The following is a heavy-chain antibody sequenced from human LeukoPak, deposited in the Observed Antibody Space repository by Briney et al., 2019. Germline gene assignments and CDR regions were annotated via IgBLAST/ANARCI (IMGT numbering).Heavy chain of an antibody. V-gene: IGHV4-61*08. D-gene: IGHD2-2*01. J-gene: IGHJ4*02. CDR1: GGSISSGGYY. Sequence: SETLSLTCTVSGGSISSGGYYWSWIRQHPGKGLEWIGYIYYSGSTNYNPSLKSRVTISVDTSKNQFSLKLSSVTAADTAVYYCARGWSPKKRYCSSTSCPTTPHYFDYWGQGTLVTVSS. CDR2: IYYSGST. CDR3: ARGWSPKKRYCSSTSCPTTPHYFDY.